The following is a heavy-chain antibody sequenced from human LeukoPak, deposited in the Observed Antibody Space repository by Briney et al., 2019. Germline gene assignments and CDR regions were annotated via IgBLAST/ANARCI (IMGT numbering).Heavy chain of an antibody. CDR2: IIPIFGTA. V-gene: IGHV1-69*05. Sequence: SVKVSCKASGGTFSSYAISWVRLAPGQGLEWMGKIIPIFGTANYAQKFQGRVTITTDESTSTAYMELSSLRSEDTAVYYCARDWIGGDCYSCAFDAFDIWGQGTMVTVSS. D-gene: IGHD2-21*01. CDR1: GGTFSSYA. CDR3: ARDWIGGDCYSCAFDAFDI. J-gene: IGHJ3*02.